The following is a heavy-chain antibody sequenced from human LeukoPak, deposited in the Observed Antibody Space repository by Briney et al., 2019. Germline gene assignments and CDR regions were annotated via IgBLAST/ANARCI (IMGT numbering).Heavy chain of an antibody. V-gene: IGHV3-21*01. Sequence: GGSLRLSCAASGFSFSDYAMDWVRQAPGKGLEWVSAISSKSAYIFYAESVEGRFAISRDNAKSSVSLQMNSLRDDDTAVYYCARIFRYQLVDYYALDVWGRGTTVTVSS. J-gene: IGHJ6*02. CDR1: GFSFSDYA. CDR2: ISSKSAYI. CDR3: ARIFRYQLVDYYALDV. D-gene: IGHD2-2*01.